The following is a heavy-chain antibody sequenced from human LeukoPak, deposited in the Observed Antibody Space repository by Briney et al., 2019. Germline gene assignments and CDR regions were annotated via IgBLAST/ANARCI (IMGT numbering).Heavy chain of an antibody. Sequence: SQTLSLTCAISGDSVSSNSAAWNWISQSPSRGLEWLGRTYYRSKWYNDYAVSVKSRITINPDTSKNQFSLQLNSVTPEDTAVYYCARDRWIAARPRRYNWFDPWGQGTLVTVSS. CDR2: TYYRSKWYN. CDR1: GDSVSSNSAA. V-gene: IGHV6-1*01. CDR3: ARDRWIAARPRRYNWFDP. J-gene: IGHJ5*02. D-gene: IGHD6-6*01.